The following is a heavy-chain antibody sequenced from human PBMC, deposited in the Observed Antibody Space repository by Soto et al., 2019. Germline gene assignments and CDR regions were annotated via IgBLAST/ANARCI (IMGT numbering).Heavy chain of an antibody. D-gene: IGHD2-15*01. V-gene: IGHV4-34*01. CDR2: INHSGST. Sequence: TSETLSLTCAVYGGSFSGYYWSWIRQPPGKGLEWIGEINHSGSTHYNPSLESRVTISVDTSKNQISLKLRSVTATDTAVYYCAKDASCYSCGAWGQGALVTVSS. J-gene: IGHJ4*02. CDR3: AKDASCYSCGA. CDR1: GGSFSGYY.